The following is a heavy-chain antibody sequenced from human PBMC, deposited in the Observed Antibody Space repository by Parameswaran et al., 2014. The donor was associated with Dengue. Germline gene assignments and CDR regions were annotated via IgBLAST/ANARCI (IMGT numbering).Heavy chain of an antibody. V-gene: IGHV3-48*02. CDR2: ISSSSSTI. Sequence: KWIRQPPGKGLEWVSYISSSSSTIYYADSVKGRFTISRDNAKNSLYLQMNSLRDEDTAVYYCARGWYWYFDLWGRGTLVTVSS. D-gene: IGHD2-15*01. J-gene: IGHJ2*01. CDR3: ARGWYWYFDL.